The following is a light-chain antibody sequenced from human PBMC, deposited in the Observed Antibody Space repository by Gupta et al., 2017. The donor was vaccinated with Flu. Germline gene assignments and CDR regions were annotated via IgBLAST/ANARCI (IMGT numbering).Light chain of an antibody. Sequence: QSVRTQSPSASGTPGQRVTISYSGTNSNIGGNAVSWFQQFAGLAPKVLINRDDQRPSGAPDRFSGSKSGNAASLVISGLQPEDEAYYICAAWDDSLRAPLFGGGTKLTVL. J-gene: IGLJ3*02. CDR3: AAWDDSLRAPL. V-gene: IGLV1-44*01. CDR2: RDD. CDR1: NSNIGGNA.